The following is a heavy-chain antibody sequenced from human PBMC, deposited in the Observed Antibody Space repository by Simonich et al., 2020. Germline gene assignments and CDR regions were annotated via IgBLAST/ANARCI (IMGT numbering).Heavy chain of an antibody. D-gene: IGHD2-15*01. J-gene: IGHJ6*03. CDR2: IIPILGIA. V-gene: IGHV1-69*09. CDR3: ARGGLAYRRIVYYYYMDV. CDR1: GGTGSRYA. Sequence: QVQLVQSGAEVKKPGSSVKVSCKASGGTGSRYAISWGRQGPGQGLEWMGGIIPILGIANYAQKFQGRVTITADKSTSTAYMELSSLRSEDTAVYYCARGGLAYRRIVYYYYMDVWGKGTTVTVSS.